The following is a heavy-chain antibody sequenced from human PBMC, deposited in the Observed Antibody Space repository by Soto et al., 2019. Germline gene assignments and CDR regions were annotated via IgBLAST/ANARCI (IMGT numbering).Heavy chain of an antibody. J-gene: IGHJ4*02. Sequence: GSLNLSCAASGFTFSRYSMNWVRQAPGKGLEWVSSISSTTNYIYYADSMKGRFTVSRDNAKNSVYLDMNSLSAEDTAVYYCARESEDLTSNFDYWGQGTLVTVSS. CDR1: GFTFSRYS. CDR2: ISSTTNYI. CDR3: ARESEDLTSNFDY. V-gene: IGHV3-21*01.